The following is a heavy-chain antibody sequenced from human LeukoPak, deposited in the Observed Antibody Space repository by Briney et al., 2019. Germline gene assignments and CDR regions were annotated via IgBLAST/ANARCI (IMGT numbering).Heavy chain of an antibody. CDR1: GFTFSSYS. J-gene: IGHJ4*02. CDR2: ISWNSGSI. D-gene: IGHD3-3*01. CDR3: AKGITIFGVGGGFDY. Sequence: GGSLRLSCAASGFTFSSYSMHWVRQAPGKGLEWVSGISWNSGSIGYADSVKGRFTISRDNAKNSLYLQMNSLRAEDTALYYCAKGITIFGVGGGFDYWGQGTLVTVSS. V-gene: IGHV3-9*01.